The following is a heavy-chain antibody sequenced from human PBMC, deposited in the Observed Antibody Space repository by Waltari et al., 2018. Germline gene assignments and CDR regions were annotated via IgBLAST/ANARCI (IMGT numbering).Heavy chain of an antibody. J-gene: IGHJ4*02. V-gene: IGHV4-59*11. CDR1: GGSISSHF. D-gene: IGHD6-19*01. CDR2: IYYSGST. CDR3: ASQSSGWYTY. Sequence: QVQLQASGPGLVKPSETLSLTCTVSGGSISSHFWSWIRQPPGKGLEWIGYIYYSGSTNYNPSLKSRVTISVDTSKNQFSLKLSSVTAADTAVYYCASQSSGWYTYWGQGTLVTVSS.